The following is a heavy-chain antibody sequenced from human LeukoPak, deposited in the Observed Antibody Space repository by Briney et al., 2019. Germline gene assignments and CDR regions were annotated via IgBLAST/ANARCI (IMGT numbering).Heavy chain of an antibody. CDR1: GGSISSYY. J-gene: IGHJ6*04. V-gene: IGHV4-59*01. Sequence: SETLSLTCTVSGGSISSYYWSWIRQPPGKGLEWIGYIYYSGSTNYNPSLKSRVTISVDTSKNQFSLKLSSVTAADTAVYYCARAIRGYYREDYYYGMDVWGKGTTFTVSS. CDR2: IYYSGST. CDR3: ARAIRGYYREDYYYGMDV. D-gene: IGHD3-3*01.